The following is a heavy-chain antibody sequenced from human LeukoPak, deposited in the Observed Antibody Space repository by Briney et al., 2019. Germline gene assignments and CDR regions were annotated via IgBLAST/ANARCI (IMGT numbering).Heavy chain of an antibody. D-gene: IGHD1-26*01. CDR3: ARGDLVGAIHFDY. CDR1: GGTFCSYA. Sequence: SVKVSCKASGGTFCSYAISWVRQAPGQGLEWMGRIIPILGIANYAQKFQGRVTITADKSTSTAYMELSSLRSEDTAVYYCARGDLVGAIHFDYWGQGTLVTVSS. J-gene: IGHJ4*02. V-gene: IGHV1-69*04. CDR2: IIPILGIA.